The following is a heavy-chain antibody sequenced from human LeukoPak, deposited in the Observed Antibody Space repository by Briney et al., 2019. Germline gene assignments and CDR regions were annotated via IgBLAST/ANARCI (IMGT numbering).Heavy chain of an antibody. CDR2: INPNSGGT. CDR3: ARVHLHSGVLDY. Sequence: ASVKVSCKASGYTFTGYYMHWVRQAPGQGLEWMGWINPNSGGTNYAQKFQGRVTMTRDTSISTAYMELSRLRSDDTAVYYCARVHLHSGVLDYWGQGTLVTVSS. D-gene: IGHD3-10*01. CDR1: GYTFTGYY. V-gene: IGHV1-2*02. J-gene: IGHJ4*02.